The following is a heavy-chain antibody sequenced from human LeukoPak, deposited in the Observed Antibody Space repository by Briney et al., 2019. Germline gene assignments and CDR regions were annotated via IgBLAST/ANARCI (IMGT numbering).Heavy chain of an antibody. CDR1: GFTFSSYS. Sequence: PGGSLRLSCAASGFTFSSYSMNWVRQAPGKGLEWVSSISSSSSYIYYADSVKGRFTISRDNAKNSLYLQMNSLRAEDTAVYYCASGGGNAYYYYMDVWGKGTTVTISS. CDR3: ASGGGNAYYYYMDV. D-gene: IGHD4-23*01. V-gene: IGHV3-21*01. CDR2: ISSSSSYI. J-gene: IGHJ6*03.